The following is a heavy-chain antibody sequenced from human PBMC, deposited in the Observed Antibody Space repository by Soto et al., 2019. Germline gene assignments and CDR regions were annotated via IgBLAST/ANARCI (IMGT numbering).Heavy chain of an antibody. V-gene: IGHV4-59*01. CDR2: IYYSGST. D-gene: IGHD3-22*01. Sequence: QVQLQESGPGLVKPSETLFLTCTVSGGSISPYYWSWIRQPPGKGLEWIGFIYYSGSTNYNPSLKSRVTISVDTSQNQFSLMLTSVTAADTAVYYCARPRSSGYAGEFDYWGQGTLVTVSS. J-gene: IGHJ4*02. CDR1: GGSISPYY. CDR3: ARPRSSGYAGEFDY.